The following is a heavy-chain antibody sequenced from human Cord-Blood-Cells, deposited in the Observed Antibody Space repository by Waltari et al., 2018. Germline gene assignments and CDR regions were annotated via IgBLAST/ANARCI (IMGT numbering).Heavy chain of an antibody. CDR2: IYYSGNT. V-gene: IGHV4-31*03. Sequence: QVQLQESGPGLVKPSQTLSLTCTVSGGSISSGGYYWSWIRQHPGKGLEWIGYIYYSGNTDYNPSLKSRVTISVDTSKNQFSRKLSSVTAADTAVYYCARSTVAGRIYYFDYWGQGTLVTVSS. D-gene: IGHD6-19*01. CDR1: GGSISSGGYY. J-gene: IGHJ4*02. CDR3: ARSTVAGRIYYFDY.